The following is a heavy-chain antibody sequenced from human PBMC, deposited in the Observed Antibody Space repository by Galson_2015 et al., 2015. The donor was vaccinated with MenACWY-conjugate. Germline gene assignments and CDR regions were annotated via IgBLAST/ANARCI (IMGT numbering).Heavy chain of an antibody. V-gene: IGHV3-23*01. CDR1: GFTFSGYA. CDR3: ARRGYTFPLDS. Sequence: SLRLSCAASGFTFSGYAMNWVRQAPGKGLEWVSIVTGSGGSTYYADSVKGRFTISRDNSKNTLFLQMNSLGDEDTAVYYCARRGYTFPLDSWGQGTLVTVSS. J-gene: IGHJ4*02. CDR2: VTGSGGST. D-gene: IGHD5-18*01.